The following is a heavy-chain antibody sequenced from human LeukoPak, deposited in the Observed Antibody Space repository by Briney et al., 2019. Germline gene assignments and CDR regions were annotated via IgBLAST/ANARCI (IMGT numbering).Heavy chain of an antibody. D-gene: IGHD1-26*01. CDR2: VHLGNSDI. V-gene: IGHV5-51*01. J-gene: IGHJ5*02. Sequence: PGESLKISCKASGHSFHNYWLGWVRQMLGKGLEWMGIVHLGNSDIQYSPSFQGQVTISVDTSITTAYLYWRSLKASDTAMYYCATRRYSGSPNYFDPWGQGTLVTVSS. CDR3: ATRRYSGSPNYFDP. CDR1: GHSFHNYW.